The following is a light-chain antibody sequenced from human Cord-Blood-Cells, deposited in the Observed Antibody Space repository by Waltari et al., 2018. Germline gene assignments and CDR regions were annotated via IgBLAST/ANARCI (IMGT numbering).Light chain of an antibody. J-gene: IGKJ4*01. CDR2: AAS. CDR3: QQSYSTPLT. Sequence: DIQMTQSPSSLSASVVDRVTITCRASQSISSYLNWYQQNPGKAPKLLIYAASSLQSGVPSRFSGSGSGTDFTLTISSLQPEDFATYYCQQSYSTPLTFGGGTKVEIK. V-gene: IGKV1-39*01. CDR1: QSISSY.